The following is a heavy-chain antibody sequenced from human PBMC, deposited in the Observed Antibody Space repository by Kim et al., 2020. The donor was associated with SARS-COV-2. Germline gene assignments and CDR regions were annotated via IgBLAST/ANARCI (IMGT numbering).Heavy chain of an antibody. Sequence: SVKVSCKASGGTLTDLTRNGISWVRRAPGQGLGWMGGIIPLIGTTNYAQTFQTRLTITADESTRTVYMELSSLRSGDDAGYYGAMRPIEGIQKAYYFD. CDR2: IIPLIGTT. J-gene: IGHJ4*01. V-gene: IGHV1-69*13. D-gene: IGHD2-15*01. CDR1: GGTLTDLTRNG. CDR3: AMRPIEGIQKAYYFD.